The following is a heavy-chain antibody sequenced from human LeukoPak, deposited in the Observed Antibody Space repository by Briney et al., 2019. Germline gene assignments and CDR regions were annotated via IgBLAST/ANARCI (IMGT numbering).Heavy chain of an antibody. CDR3: ARENTAMVYYYSGMDV. CDR1: GFTFSSYA. J-gene: IGHJ6*02. D-gene: IGHD5-18*01. V-gene: IGHV3-30*04. Sequence: GRSLRLSCAASGFTFSSYAMHWVRQAPGKGLEGVAVISYDGSNKYYADSVKGRFTISRDNSKNTLYLQMNSLRAEDTAVYYCARENTAMVYYYSGMDVWGQGTTVTVSS. CDR2: ISYDGSNK.